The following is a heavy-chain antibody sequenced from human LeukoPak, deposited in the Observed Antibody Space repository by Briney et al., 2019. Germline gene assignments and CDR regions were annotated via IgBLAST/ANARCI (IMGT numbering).Heavy chain of an antibody. CDR1: GGSFSGYY. CDR2: INHSGST. V-gene: IGHV4-34*01. J-gene: IGHJ4*02. Sequence: SETLSLTCAVYGGSFSGYYWSWIRQPPGKGLEWIGEINHSGSTNYNPSLKSRVTISVDTSKNQFSLKLSSVTAADTAVYYCARGKRWLQYRYYFDYWGQGTLVAVSS. CDR3: ARGKRWLQYRYYFDY. D-gene: IGHD5-24*01.